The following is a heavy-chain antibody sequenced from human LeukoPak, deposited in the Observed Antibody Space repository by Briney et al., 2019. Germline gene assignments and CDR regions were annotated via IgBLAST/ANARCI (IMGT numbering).Heavy chain of an antibody. V-gene: IGHV3-23*01. J-gene: IGHJ4*02. Sequence: GGSLRLSCAASGFTFSFYGMSWVRQAPGKGLEWVSALSGSGGTTYYADFMKGRFTISRDNSKNTLYLQMNSLRAEDTAVYYCARWYGDYFDYWGQGTLVTVSS. CDR3: ARWYGDYFDY. CDR1: GFTFSFYG. CDR2: LSGSGGTT. D-gene: IGHD4-17*01.